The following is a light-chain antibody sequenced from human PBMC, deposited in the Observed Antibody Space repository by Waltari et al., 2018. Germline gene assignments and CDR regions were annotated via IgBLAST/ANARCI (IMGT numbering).Light chain of an antibody. CDR2: EVS. J-gene: IGLJ1*01. CDR3: CSYAGSRTYV. Sequence: QSALTQPASVSGSPGQSITIHRTGPSSDVGNFNLVSWYQQHPGKVPKLIIYEVSKRPSGVSNHFSGSKSGNTASLTISGLRAEDEADYYCCSYAGSRTYVFGTGTKVTVL. CDR1: SSDVGNFNL. V-gene: IGLV2-23*02.